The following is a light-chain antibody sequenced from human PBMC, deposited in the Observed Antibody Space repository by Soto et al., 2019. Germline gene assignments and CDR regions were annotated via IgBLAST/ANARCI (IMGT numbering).Light chain of an antibody. CDR2: EVS. CDR3: SSYINTNTLG. Sequence: QSALTQPASVSGSPGQSIAISCSETTSDVGDYKSVSWYRHHPGKLPKLVIFEVSNRPSGVSNRFSGSKSGNTASLTISGLQAEDEAHYYCSSYINTNTLGFGGGTKLTVL. J-gene: IGLJ2*01. CDR1: TSDVGDYKS. V-gene: IGLV2-14*01.